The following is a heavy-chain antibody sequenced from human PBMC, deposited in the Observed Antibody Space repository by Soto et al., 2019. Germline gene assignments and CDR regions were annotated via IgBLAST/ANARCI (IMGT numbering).Heavy chain of an antibody. J-gene: IGHJ6*02. D-gene: IGHD6-6*01. V-gene: IGHV3-30*18. CDR3: AKPRIAALLWGDYYYGMDV. CDR2: ISYDGSNK. Sequence: GGSLRLSCAASGFTFSSYGMHWVRQAPGKGLEWVAVISYDGSNKYYADSVKGRFTISRDNSKNTLYLQMNSLRAEDTAVYYCAKPRIAALLWGDYYYGMDVWGQGTTVTVSS. CDR1: GFTFSSYG.